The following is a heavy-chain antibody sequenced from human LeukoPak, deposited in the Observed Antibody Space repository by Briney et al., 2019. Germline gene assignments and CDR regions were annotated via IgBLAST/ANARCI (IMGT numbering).Heavy chain of an antibody. CDR3: ARVLRYCSGGNCYSGGLGYMDV. Sequence: PGGSLRLSCAASGFDFSDYYMSWLRQAPGKGLEWISNIKTTGLTTYYADSVKGRFTISRDNAKNSLYLQMNSLRAEDTAVYYCARVLRYCSGGNCYSGGLGYMDVWGKGTTVTISS. D-gene: IGHD2-15*01. J-gene: IGHJ6*03. V-gene: IGHV3-11*04. CDR1: GFDFSDYY. CDR2: IKTTGLTT.